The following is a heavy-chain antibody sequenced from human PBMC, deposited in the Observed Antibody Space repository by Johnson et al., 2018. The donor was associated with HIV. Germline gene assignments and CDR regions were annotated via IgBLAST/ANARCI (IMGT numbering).Heavy chain of an antibody. Sequence: VQLVESGGGLVQPGGSLRLSCAASGFTFSSYDMHWVRQATGKGLEWVSAIGTAGDTYYPGSVKGRFTISRDNSKNTLYLQMNSLRAEDTAVYYCAKCVYSSSSWMLFDIWGQGTMVTVSS. CDR1: GFTFSSYD. CDR3: AKCVYSSSSWMLFDI. V-gene: IGHV3-13*01. J-gene: IGHJ3*02. CDR2: IGTAGDT. D-gene: IGHD6-6*01.